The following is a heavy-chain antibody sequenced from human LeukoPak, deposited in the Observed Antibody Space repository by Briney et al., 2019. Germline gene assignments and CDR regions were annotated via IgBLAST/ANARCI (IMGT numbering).Heavy chain of an antibody. V-gene: IGHV4-38-2*02. Sequence: SETLSLTCTVSGYSISSGYYWGWIRQSPGKDLEWIGSIYHSESTYYNPSLKSRVTISQDRAENQFFLKVNSVTAADTAIYYCASTRFVNWIHVGYMDVWGKGTTVTVSS. CDR2: IYHSEST. J-gene: IGHJ6*03. D-gene: IGHD5-18*01. CDR1: GYSISSGYY. CDR3: ASTRFVNWIHVGYMDV.